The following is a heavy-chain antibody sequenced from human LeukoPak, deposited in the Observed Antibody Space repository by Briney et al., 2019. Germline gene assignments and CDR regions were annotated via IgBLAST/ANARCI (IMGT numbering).Heavy chain of an antibody. Sequence: GGSLRLSCAASGFTFSNSAMTWGRQVPGKGMEWISTISNSGDKTYYADFVKGRFTIAGDNFKNTLSLQMNGLGAEDTALYYCAKLRGKDGVRDSFDIWGQGTMVTVSS. D-gene: IGHD3-10*01. J-gene: IGHJ3*02. CDR3: AKLRGKDGVRDSFDI. CDR1: GFTFSNSA. CDR2: ISNSGDKT. V-gene: IGHV3-23*01.